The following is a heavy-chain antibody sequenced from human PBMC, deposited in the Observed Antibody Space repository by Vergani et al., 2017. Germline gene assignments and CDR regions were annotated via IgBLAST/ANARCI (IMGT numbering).Heavy chain of an antibody. CDR3: AKEIGRGFCGGASCYDAWFDP. V-gene: IGHV3-23*01. CDR1: GFTFTAHG. J-gene: IGHJ5*02. Sequence: EVQLLESGGGSAQPGESLRLSCVASGFTFTAHGLNWVRQAPGKGLEWVSGISGQDFRTHYADSVKGRFTISRDNSKITVYLQMSSLRDEDTAVYYWAKEIGRGFCGGASCYDAWFDPWAQGTLVTVSS. CDR2: ISGQDFRT. D-gene: IGHD2-15*01.